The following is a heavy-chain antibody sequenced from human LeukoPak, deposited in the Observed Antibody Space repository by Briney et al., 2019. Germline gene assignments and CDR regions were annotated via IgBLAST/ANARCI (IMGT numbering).Heavy chain of an antibody. J-gene: IGHJ5*02. CDR3: ARATTYFYGSVTYDWFDP. D-gene: IGHD3-10*01. V-gene: IGHV3-7*01. CDR1: GFTFSTYW. CDR2: IKQDGSEK. Sequence: GGSLRLSCAASGFTFSTYWMSWVRQAPGKGLEWVANIKQDGSEKYYVDSVKGRFTISRDNAKKSLYLQMNSLRAEDTAVYYCARATTYFYGSVTYDWFDPWGQGTLVTVSS.